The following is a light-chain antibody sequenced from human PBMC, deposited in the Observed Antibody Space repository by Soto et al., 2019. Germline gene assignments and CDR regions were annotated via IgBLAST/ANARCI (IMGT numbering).Light chain of an antibody. CDR3: SSYTSSAYWV. CDR1: SSDVGAYNY. J-gene: IGLJ3*02. CDR2: EVS. Sequence: QSALTQPASVSGSPGQSITISCTGTSSDVGAYNYVSWYQQHPGKAPKLMIYEVSNRPSGVSNRFSGSKSGNTASLTISGLQAEDEAHYYCSSYTSSAYWVFGGGTQLTVL. V-gene: IGLV2-14*01.